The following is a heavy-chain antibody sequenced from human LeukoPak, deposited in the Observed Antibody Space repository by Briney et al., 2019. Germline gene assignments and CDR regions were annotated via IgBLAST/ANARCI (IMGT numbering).Heavy chain of an antibody. CDR3: ARGSYYYYFDY. Sequence: GGSLRLSCAVSGFTVSNNYMSWVRQAPGKGLEWVSVIYSGGSTYYADSVKGRFTISRDNSKNTLYLQMNSLRAEDTAVYYCARGSYYYYFDYWGQGTLVTVSS. CDR2: IYSGGST. D-gene: IGHD1-26*01. J-gene: IGHJ4*02. CDR1: GFTVSNNY. V-gene: IGHV3-53*01.